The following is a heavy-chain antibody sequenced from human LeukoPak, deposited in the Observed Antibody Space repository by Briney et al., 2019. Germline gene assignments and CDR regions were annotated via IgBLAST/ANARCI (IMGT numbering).Heavy chain of an antibody. CDR2: INPNSGGT. J-gene: IGHJ4*02. CDR3: ARDRRGREGAVAGIFDY. CDR1: GYTFTGYY. D-gene: IGHD6-19*01. Sequence: ASVKVSCKASGYTFTGYYMHWVRQAPGQGLEWMGWINPNSGGTNYAQKFQGRVTMTRDTSISTAYMELSRLRSDDTAVYYCARDRRGREGAVAGIFDYWGQGTLVTVSS. V-gene: IGHV1-2*02.